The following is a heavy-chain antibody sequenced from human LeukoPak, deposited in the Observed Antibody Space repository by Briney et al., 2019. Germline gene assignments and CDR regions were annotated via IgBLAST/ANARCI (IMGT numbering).Heavy chain of an antibody. CDR3: ASRSSIWSGYQDTLYYFDS. CDR1: GGSISSYY. V-gene: IGHV4-59*01. Sequence: PSETLSLTCIVPGGSISSYYWSWIRQPPGKRLEWIEHIYYSGSTNYNPSLKSRVTISVDTSKNQFSLKLSSVTAADTAVYYCASRSSIWSGYQDTLYYFDSWGQGTLVTVSS. J-gene: IGHJ4*02. CDR2: IYYSGST. D-gene: IGHD3-3*01.